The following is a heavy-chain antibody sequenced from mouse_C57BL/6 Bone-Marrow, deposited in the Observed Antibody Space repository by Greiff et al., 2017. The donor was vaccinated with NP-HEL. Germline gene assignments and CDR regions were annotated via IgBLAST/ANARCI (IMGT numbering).Heavy chain of an antibody. CDR3: AREDFYDYGWRFAY. CDR2: IYPGDGDT. Sequence: LQQSGASVKISCKASGYAFSSYWMNWVKQRPGKGLEWIGQIYPGDGDTNYNGKFKGKATLTADKSSSTAYMQLSSLTSEDSAVYFCAREDFYDYGWRFAYWGQGTLVTVSA. V-gene: IGHV1-80*01. J-gene: IGHJ3*01. CDR1: GYAFSSYW. D-gene: IGHD2-4*01.